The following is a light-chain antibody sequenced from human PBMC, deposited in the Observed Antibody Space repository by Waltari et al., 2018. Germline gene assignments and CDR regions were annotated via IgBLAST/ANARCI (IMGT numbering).Light chain of an antibody. J-gene: IGLJ7*01. CDR3: SSYAGSNTGL. Sequence: QAALTQSPSMSGSPGQSVTISCTGTSSDIGGYNRVSWYQQHPDKAPKLMIYEVSRRPSGVSDRFSGSKSDNTASLTISGLQAEDEADYYCSSYAGSNTGLFGGGTRLTVL. CDR2: EVS. V-gene: IGLV2-8*01. CDR1: SSDIGGYNR.